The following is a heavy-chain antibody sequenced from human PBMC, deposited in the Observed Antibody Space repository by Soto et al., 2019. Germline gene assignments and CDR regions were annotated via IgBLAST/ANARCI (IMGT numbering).Heavy chain of an antibody. D-gene: IGHD5-12*01. V-gene: IGHV4-30-2*01. J-gene: IGHJ4*02. CDR3: AAGGGLPRYY. Sequence: QLPLQESGSGLVKPSQTLSLTFAVSGGSISSGGYSWSWIRQPPGKGLEWIGYIYHSGSTYYNPSLKSRVTISVDRSKNQFFLKLSSVTAADTAVYYCAAGGGLPRYYWGQGTLVTVSS. CDR1: GGSISSGGYS. CDR2: IYHSGST.